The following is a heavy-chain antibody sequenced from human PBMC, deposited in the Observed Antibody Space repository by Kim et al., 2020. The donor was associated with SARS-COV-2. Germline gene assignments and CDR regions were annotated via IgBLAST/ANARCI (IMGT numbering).Heavy chain of an antibody. CDR3: ARGEVSDYFDY. D-gene: IGHD3-10*01. CDR2: T. Sequence: TRYSPSFQGQVTIAADKSISTAYLQWSSLKASDTAMYYCARGEVSDYFDYWGQGTLVTVSS. J-gene: IGHJ4*02. V-gene: IGHV5-51*01.